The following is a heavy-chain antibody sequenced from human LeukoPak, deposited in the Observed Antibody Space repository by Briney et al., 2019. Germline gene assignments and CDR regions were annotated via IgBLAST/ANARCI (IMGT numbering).Heavy chain of an antibody. CDR3: ARDGPAYTSWWYDYYYGLDV. J-gene: IGHJ6*02. Sequence: SETLSLTCTVSGDSIGSYFWSWIRQSPGKGLEWIGHIYHSGSTNYNPSLKSRVTISVDTSKNQFSLKLTSVTSADTAVYYCARDGPAYTSWWYDYYYGLDVWGQGTTVTVSS. V-gene: IGHV4-59*01. CDR2: IYHSGST. CDR1: GDSIGSYF. D-gene: IGHD2-15*01.